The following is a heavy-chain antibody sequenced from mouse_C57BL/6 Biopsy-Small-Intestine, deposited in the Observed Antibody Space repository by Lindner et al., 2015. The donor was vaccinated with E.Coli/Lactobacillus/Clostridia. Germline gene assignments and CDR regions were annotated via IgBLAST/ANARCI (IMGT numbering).Heavy chain of an antibody. CDR2: IIPILDLA. V-gene: IGHV1-53*01. CDR3: ATSSYCTTTSCPTGDVYAFDI. Sequence: SVKVSCKASGGTFSSYTISWVRQTPGQGLEWMGRIIPILDLASYAQKFQGRVTITADKSTSTAYMELSGLRSEGTALYYCATSSYCTTTSCPTGDVYAFDIWGQGTMVTVSS. CDR1: GGTFSSYT. D-gene: IGHD1-1*01. J-gene: IGHJ3*01.